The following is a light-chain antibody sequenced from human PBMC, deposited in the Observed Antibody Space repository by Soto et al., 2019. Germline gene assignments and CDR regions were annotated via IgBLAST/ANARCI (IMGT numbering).Light chain of an antibody. CDR1: QSIFSS. CDR2: DVS. Sequence: IQLTESPSSLSASVGDRVTITXRAGQSIFSSLNWYQQRPGKAPKLLIYDVSALKRGVPPRFSGSGSGTEFTLTISSLQPEDFATYYCQQYDSFSVTFGQGTKVDIK. CDR3: QQYDSFSVT. V-gene: IGKV1-5*01. J-gene: IGKJ1*01.